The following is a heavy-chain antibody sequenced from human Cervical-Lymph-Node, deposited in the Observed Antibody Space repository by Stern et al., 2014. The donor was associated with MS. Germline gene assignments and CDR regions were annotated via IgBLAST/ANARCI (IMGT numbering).Heavy chain of an antibody. CDR3: ARPTVTSGYFDY. CDR2: SSPGDSHT. Sequence: VQLVQSGAEVKKPGESLKISCKGSGYSFTSYWIGWVRQMPGKGLEWLGVSSPGDSHTVYSPFFQGQVTISADKSINTAYLQWSSLKASDTAMYYCARPTVTSGYFDYWGQGTLVTVSS. V-gene: IGHV5-51*01. J-gene: IGHJ4*02. CDR1: GYSFTSYW. D-gene: IGHD4-17*01.